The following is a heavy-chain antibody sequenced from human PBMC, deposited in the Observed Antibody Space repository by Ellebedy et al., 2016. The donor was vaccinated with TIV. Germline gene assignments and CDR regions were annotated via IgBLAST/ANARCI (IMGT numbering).Heavy chain of an antibody. V-gene: IGHV3-23*01. J-gene: IGHJ5*02. D-gene: IGHD4-17*01. Sequence: GGSLRLXXAASGFTFSSYAMSWVRQAPGKGLEWVSAISGSGGSTYYADSVKGRFTISRDNSKNTLYLQMNSLRAEDTAVYYCAKDKRADNYDYGDLLFDPWGQGTLVTVSS. CDR2: ISGSGGST. CDR3: AKDKRADNYDYGDLLFDP. CDR1: GFTFSSYA.